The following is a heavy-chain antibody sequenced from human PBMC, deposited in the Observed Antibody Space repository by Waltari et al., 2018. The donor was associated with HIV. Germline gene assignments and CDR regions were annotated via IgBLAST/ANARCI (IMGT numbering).Heavy chain of an antibody. CDR2: IFSNDEK. CDR3: ARSRDILTGHYYYYYGMDV. Sequence: QVTLKESGPVLVKPTETLTLTCTVSGFSLSNARMGVSWIRQPPGKALEWLAHIFSNDEKSYSTSLKSRLTISKDTSKSQVVLTMTNMDPVDTATYYCARSRDILTGHYYYYYGMDVWGQGTTVTVSS. D-gene: IGHD3-9*01. J-gene: IGHJ6*02. V-gene: IGHV2-26*01. CDR1: GFSLSNARMG.